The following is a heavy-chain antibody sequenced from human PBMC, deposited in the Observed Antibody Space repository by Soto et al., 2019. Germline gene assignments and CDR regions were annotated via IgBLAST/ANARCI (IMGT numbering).Heavy chain of an antibody. J-gene: IGHJ5*02. CDR2: ISAYNGNT. D-gene: IGHD1-26*01. CDR3: ARVVGATGGGNWFDP. CDR1: GYTFTSYG. Sequence: QVQLVQSGAEVKKPGASVKVSCKASGYTFTSYGISWVRQAPGQGLEWMGWISAYNGNTNYAQKLQGRVTMTTDPPASTSYMEVGSLRCDDTAVYYCARVVGATGGGNWFDPWGQGTLVTVSS. V-gene: IGHV1-18*04.